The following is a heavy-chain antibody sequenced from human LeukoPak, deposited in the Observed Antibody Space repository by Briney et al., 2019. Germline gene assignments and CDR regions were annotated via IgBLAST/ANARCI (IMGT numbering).Heavy chain of an antibody. Sequence: PGGSLRLSCAASGFTFDDYGMSWVRQAPGKGLEWVSGINWNGGSTGYADSVKGRFTISRDNAKNSLYLQMNSLRAEDTALCYCARGLFGYSSGWGPSGYWGQGTLVTASS. J-gene: IGHJ4*02. CDR2: INWNGGST. CDR3: ARGLFGYSSGWGPSGY. D-gene: IGHD6-19*01. V-gene: IGHV3-20*04. CDR1: GFTFDDYG.